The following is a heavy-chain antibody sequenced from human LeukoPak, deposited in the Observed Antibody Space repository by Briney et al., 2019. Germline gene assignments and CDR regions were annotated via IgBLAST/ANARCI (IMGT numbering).Heavy chain of an antibody. D-gene: IGHD1-14*01. Sequence: PGGSLRLSCAASGFTVSNYWMSWVRQAPGKGLEWVANINLDGSQKYYVDSLKGRFTISRDNAKNSLYLQMNSLRAEDTAVYYCANNRYLSTWGQGTLVTVSS. CDR1: GFTVSNYW. V-gene: IGHV3-7*01. CDR3: ANNRYLST. CDR2: INLDGSQK. J-gene: IGHJ4*02.